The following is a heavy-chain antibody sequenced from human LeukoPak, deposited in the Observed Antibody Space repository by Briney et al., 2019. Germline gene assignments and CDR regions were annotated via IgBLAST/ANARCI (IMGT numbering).Heavy chain of an antibody. V-gene: IGHV3-30-3*01. CDR3: AKDPQDFYGSSGYRPERY. Sequence: PGGSLRLSCAASGFTFSSYAMHWVRQAPGKGLEWVAVISYDGSNKYYADSVKGRFTISRDNSKNTVYLQMNSLRPEDTGVYYCAKDPQDFYGSSGYRPERYWGQGTLVTVSS. CDR1: GFTFSSYA. CDR2: ISYDGSNK. J-gene: IGHJ4*02. D-gene: IGHD3-22*01.